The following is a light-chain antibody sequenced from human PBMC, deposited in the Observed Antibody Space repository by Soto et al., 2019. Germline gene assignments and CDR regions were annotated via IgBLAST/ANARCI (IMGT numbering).Light chain of an antibody. CDR3: SSYTSSSIYV. CDR2: EVS. Sequence: QSALTQPAPVSGSPGQSITISCTGTSSDVGGYNYVSWYQQHPGKAPKLMIYEVSNRPSGVSNRFSGSKSGNTASLTISGLQAEPGADYSWSSYTSSSIYVLGTGAKVTVL. CDR1: SSDVGGYNY. J-gene: IGLJ1*01. V-gene: IGLV2-14*01.